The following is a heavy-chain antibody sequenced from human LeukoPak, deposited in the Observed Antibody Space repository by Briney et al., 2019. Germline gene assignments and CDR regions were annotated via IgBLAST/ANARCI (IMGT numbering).Heavy chain of an antibody. CDR1: GYTFTSYG. Sequence: ASVNVSCKASGYTFTSYGITWVRQAPGQGLEWMGWISAYNGNTNYPQKLQGRVTMTTDTSTSTAYMELRSLRSDDTAVYYCARDGYQPLDVTYFQHWGQGTLVTVSS. J-gene: IGHJ1*01. CDR2: ISAYNGNT. CDR3: ARDGYQPLDVTYFQH. V-gene: IGHV1-18*01. D-gene: IGHD2-2*01.